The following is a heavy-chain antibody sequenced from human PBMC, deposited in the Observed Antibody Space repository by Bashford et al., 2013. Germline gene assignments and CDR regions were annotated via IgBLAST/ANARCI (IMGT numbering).Heavy chain of an antibody. V-gene: IGHV4-31*03. J-gene: IGHJ4*02. CDR3: ARDSAGVAYYDFWSGYYQY. CDR1: GGSISSGGYY. D-gene: IGHD3-3*01. CDR2: IYYSGST. Sequence: SETLSLTCTVSGGSISSGGYYWSWIRQHPGKGLEWIGYIYYSGSTYYNPSLKSRVTISVDTSKNQFSLKLSSVTAADTAVYYCARDSAGVAYYDFWSGYYQYWGQGTLVTVSS.